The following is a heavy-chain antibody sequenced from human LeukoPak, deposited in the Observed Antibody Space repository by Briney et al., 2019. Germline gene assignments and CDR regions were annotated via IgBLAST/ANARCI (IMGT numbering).Heavy chain of an antibody. CDR2: IKQDGSEK. D-gene: IGHD3-3*01. V-gene: IGHV3-7*01. CDR3: ARDPTYYDFWSGYSDYYYYMDV. CDR1: GFTFSSYW. J-gene: IGHJ6*03. Sequence: GGSLRLSCAASGFTFSSYWMSWVRQAPGKGLESVANIKQDGSEKYYVDSVKGRFTISRDNAKNSLYLQMNSLRAEDTAVYYCARDPTYYDFWSGYSDYYYYMDVWGKGTTVTVSS.